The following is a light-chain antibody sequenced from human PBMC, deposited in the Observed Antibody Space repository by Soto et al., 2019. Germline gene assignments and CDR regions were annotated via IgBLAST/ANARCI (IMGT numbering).Light chain of an antibody. Sequence: DIQLTQSPSTLSASVGDRVTITCRASQSINGWLAWYQQKPGQAPNLLIYKASTLESGVPSRLSGSGSGTEFTLTVSSLQPDDFATYYCHQYHNFPRTFGQGTKVDNK. CDR1: QSINGW. V-gene: IGKV1-5*03. CDR3: HQYHNFPRT. CDR2: KAS. J-gene: IGKJ1*01.